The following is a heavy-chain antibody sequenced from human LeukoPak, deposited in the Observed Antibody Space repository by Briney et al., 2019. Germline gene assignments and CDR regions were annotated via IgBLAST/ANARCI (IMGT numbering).Heavy chain of an antibody. CDR1: GFTFSNSW. D-gene: IGHD4-17*01. CDR2: IKNRTDGGTT. J-gene: IGHJ4*02. V-gene: IGHV3-15*01. CDR3: TTLRPPDYGDSYFDF. Sequence: PGESLRLSCAASGFTFSNSWMSWGRQAPGKGLEWVGRIKNRTDGGTTDYAAPVTGRFTISRDDSKNTLYLQMNSLKTEDTAVYYCTTLRPPDYGDSYFDFWGQGILVTVSS.